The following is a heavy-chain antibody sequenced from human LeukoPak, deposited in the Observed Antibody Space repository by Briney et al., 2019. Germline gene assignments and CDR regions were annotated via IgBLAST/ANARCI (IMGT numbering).Heavy chain of an antibody. J-gene: IGHJ6*02. CDR1: GGSISNYH. V-gene: IGHV4-59*01. D-gene: IGHD3-10*01. CDR3: ARDRAWFGELLGYYYGMDV. Sequence: SETLSLTCTVSGGSISNYHWSWIRQPPGKGLEWIGYIYYSGSTNYNPSLKSRVTISVDTSKNQFSLKLSSVTAADTAVYYCARDRAWFGELLGYYYGMDVWGQGTTVTVSS. CDR2: IYYSGST.